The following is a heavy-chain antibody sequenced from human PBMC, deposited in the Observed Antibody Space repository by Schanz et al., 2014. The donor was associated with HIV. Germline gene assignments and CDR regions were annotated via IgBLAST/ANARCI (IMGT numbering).Heavy chain of an antibody. Sequence: QVQLQQWGAGLLKPSETLSLTCAVYGGSFRGYYWTWIRQFPGMGLEWIGKVRHTGGTNYNPSLKSRVTMSVDTSKNQFSLKLTSVTGADTAVYYCARERKYNWNYVDYWGQGTLVTVSS. J-gene: IGHJ4*02. D-gene: IGHD1-20*01. CDR3: ARERKYNWNYVDY. CDR1: GGSFRGYY. V-gene: IGHV4-34*01. CDR2: VRHTGGT.